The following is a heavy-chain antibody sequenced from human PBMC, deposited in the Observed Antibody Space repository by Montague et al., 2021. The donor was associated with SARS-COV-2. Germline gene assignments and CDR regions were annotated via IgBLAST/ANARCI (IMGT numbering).Heavy chain of an antibody. CDR3: ARHRPESGTISPGVLGLFATVKLSASGMDV. CDR2: IDTSGGT. Sequence: TLSLTCTVSGASITSGNNFWTWMRQAAGRGLKWIGQIDTSGGTIYNPSLKTRVNILSDTSKNQFSLKPTSVTAADTAVYYCARHRPESGTISPGVLGLFATVKLSASGMDVWGQGTTVTVSS. V-gene: IGHV4-61*09. D-gene: IGHD3-16*01. J-gene: IGHJ6*02. CDR1: GASITSGNNF.